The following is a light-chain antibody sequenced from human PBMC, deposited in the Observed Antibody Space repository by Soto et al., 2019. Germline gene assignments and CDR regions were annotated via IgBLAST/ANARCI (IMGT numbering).Light chain of an antibody. CDR3: QQRSNWPRT. Sequence: EIVLTQSPATLSLSPGERATLSCMASQSVSSYLAWYQQKPGQAPRLLIYDASNRATGIPARFSGSGSGTDFTRTISSLEPEDFAVYYCQQRSNWPRTFGQGTKVEIK. CDR1: QSVSSY. J-gene: IGKJ1*01. V-gene: IGKV3-11*01. CDR2: DAS.